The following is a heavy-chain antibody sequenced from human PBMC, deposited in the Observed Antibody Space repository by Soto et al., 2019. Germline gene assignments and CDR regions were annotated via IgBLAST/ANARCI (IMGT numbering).Heavy chain of an antibody. CDR1: GGSISSGDYY. CDR3: ARVERGYSYDPYFDY. D-gene: IGHD5-18*01. CDR2: IYYSGST. Sequence: QVQLQESGPGLVKPSQTLSLTGTVSGGSISSGDYYWSWIRQPPGKGLEWIGYIYYSGSTYYNPSLKSRVTISVDTSKNQFSLKLSSVTAADTAVYYCARVERGYSYDPYFDYWGQGTLVTVSS. J-gene: IGHJ4*02. V-gene: IGHV4-30-4*01.